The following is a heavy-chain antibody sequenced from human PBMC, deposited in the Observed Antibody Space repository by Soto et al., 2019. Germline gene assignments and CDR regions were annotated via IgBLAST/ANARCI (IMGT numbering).Heavy chain of an antibody. CDR2: VKQDGSEI. Sequence: PGGSLRLSCAASGFTFSNHWMTWVRQAPGKGLEWVASVKQDGSEIYYGDSVKGRFTISRDNAKNSLFLQLNSLRAEDTAMYYCARDPGISSGWYYFDYWGQGTLVTVSP. V-gene: IGHV3-7*05. CDR1: GFTFSNHW. CDR3: ARDPGISSGWYYFDY. J-gene: IGHJ4*02. D-gene: IGHD6-19*01.